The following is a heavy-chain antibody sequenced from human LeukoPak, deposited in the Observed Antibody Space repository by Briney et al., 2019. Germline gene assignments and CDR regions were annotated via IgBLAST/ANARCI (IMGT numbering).Heavy chain of an antibody. D-gene: IGHD1/OR15-1a*01. J-gene: IGHJ6*02. Sequence: ASVKVSCKVSGYTLTELSMHWVRQAPGKGLEWMGGFDPEDGETIYTQKFQGRVTMTEDTSTDTAYMELSSLRSEDTAVYYCATNEHDSHYYYGMDVWGQGTTVTVSS. CDR3: ATNEHDSHYYYGMDV. V-gene: IGHV1-24*01. CDR1: GYTLTELS. CDR2: FDPEDGET.